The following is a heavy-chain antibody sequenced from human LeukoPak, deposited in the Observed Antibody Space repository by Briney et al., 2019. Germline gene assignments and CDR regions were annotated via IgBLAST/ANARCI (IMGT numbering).Heavy chain of an antibody. D-gene: IGHD4-17*01. V-gene: IGHV4-4*07. CDR3: ARAGDYGDYVGWFDP. J-gene: IGHJ5*02. Sequence: PSETLSLTCSVSGGSMSSYYWSWIRQSPGKGLEWIGRIYISGSTNYNPSLKSRVTMSVDTSKNQFSLKLSSVTAADTAVYYCARAGDYGDYVGWFDPWGQGTLVTVSS. CDR2: IYISGST. CDR1: GGSMSSYY.